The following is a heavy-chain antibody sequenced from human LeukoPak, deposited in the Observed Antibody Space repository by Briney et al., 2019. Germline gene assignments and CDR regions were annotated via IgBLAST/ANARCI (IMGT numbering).Heavy chain of an antibody. V-gene: IGHV4-59*01. CDR1: DDSISDYY. Sequence: SQTLSLTCTVSDDSISDYYRGWIRQPPGKGLEWIGYFHNSGTSTYNPSLKSRVTISADTSKNQFSLKLNSPTTADTAVYYCTRGAGWLIDYWGQGILVTVSS. J-gene: IGHJ4*02. CDR2: FHNSGTS. CDR3: TRGAGWLIDY. D-gene: IGHD3-16*01.